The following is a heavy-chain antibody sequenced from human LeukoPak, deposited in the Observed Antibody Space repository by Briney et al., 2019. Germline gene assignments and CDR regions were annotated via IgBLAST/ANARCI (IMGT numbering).Heavy chain of an antibody. CDR2: IRSDGSNK. D-gene: IGHD2/OR15-2a*01. CDR3: AKVGTVYFPLDF. CDR1: GFTFSSYG. Sequence: PGGSLRLSCAASGFTFSSYGMQWVRQAPGRGLEWVAFIRSDGSNKYYADSVKGRFTISRDNSKNTLYLQMNSLRAGDTAVYYCAKVGTVYFPLDFWGQGTLVTVSS. J-gene: IGHJ4*02. V-gene: IGHV3-30*02.